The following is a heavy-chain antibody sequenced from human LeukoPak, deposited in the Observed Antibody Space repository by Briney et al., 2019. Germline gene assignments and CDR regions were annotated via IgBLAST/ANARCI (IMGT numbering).Heavy chain of an antibody. V-gene: IGHV3-48*03. CDR3: TTDHVGATVEFDS. CDR1: GFTFSSYE. CDR2: ISSSGSSL. D-gene: IGHD1-26*01. J-gene: IGHJ4*02. Sequence: GGSLRLSCAASGFTFSSYEMNWVRQAPGEGLEWVSCISSSGSSLKYADSVKGRFTISRDNAKNSLYLQMDSLRAEDTAVYYCTTDHVGATVEFDSWGQGTLVTVSS.